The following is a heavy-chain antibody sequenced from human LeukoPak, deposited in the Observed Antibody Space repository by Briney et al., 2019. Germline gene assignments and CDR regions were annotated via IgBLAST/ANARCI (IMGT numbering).Heavy chain of an antibody. CDR1: GGSISSGSYY. CDR2: IYTSGST. CDR3: ARQEGGPPYYFDY. J-gene: IGHJ4*02. Sequence: SQTLSLTCTVSGGSISSGSYYWSWIRQPAGKGLEWIGRIYTSGSTNYNPSLKGRVTISVDTSKNQFSLKLSSVTAADTAVYYCARQEGGPPYYFDYWGQGTLVTVSS. D-gene: IGHD3-16*01. V-gene: IGHV4-61*02.